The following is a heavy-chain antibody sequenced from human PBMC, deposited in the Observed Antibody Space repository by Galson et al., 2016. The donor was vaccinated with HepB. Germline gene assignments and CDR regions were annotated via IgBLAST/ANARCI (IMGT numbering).Heavy chain of an antibody. J-gene: IGHJ4*02. Sequence: PALVKPTQTLTLTCTFSGFSLSATGVGVGWNRQPPGKALEWLAIIYWDDDKFSSPSLKTRLTITKDTSKDQVVLTMTNMDPVDPAPYYCAHRRSGDLSYFDYWGQGTLVTVSS. CDR2: IYWDDDK. V-gene: IGHV2-5*02. D-gene: IGHD4-17*01. CDR3: AHRRSGDLSYFDY. CDR1: GFSLSATGVG.